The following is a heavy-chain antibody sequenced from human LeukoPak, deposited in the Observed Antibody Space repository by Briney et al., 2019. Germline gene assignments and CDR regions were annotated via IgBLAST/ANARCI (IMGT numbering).Heavy chain of an antibody. V-gene: IGHV3-66*01. CDR1: GFTVSSNY. CDR3: AKDGSLGLQRSSTSGFFDY. Sequence: GGSLRLSCAASGFTVSSNYMGWVRQAPGKGLEWVSVIYSGGDTYYADSVKGRFTISRDNSKNTLYLQMNSLRAEDTAVYYCAKDGSLGLQRSSTSGFFDYWGQGTLVTVSS. D-gene: IGHD3-22*01. J-gene: IGHJ4*02. CDR2: IYSGGDT.